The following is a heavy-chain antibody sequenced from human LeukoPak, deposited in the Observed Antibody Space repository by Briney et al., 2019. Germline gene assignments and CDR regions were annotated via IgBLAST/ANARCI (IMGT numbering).Heavy chain of an antibody. V-gene: IGHV1-2*02. Sequence: ASVKVSCKASGYTFTGYYMHWVRQAPGQGLEWMGWINPNSGGTNYAQKFQGRVTMTRDTSISTAYMELSRLSSDDTAVYYCASALGYCTNGVCPGAALDYWGQGTLVTVSS. CDR1: GYTFTGYY. J-gene: IGHJ4*02. CDR2: INPNSGGT. D-gene: IGHD2-8*01. CDR3: ASALGYCTNGVCPGAALDY.